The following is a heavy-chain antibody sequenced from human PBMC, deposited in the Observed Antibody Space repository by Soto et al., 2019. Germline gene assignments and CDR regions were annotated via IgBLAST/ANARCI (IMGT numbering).Heavy chain of an antibody. Sequence: QVQLVQSGAEVKKPGSSVKVSCKASGGTFSSYAISWVRQAPGQGLEWMGGIIPIFDTANYAQKFQGRVTITADESTSTAYMELSSLRSEDTAVYYCARGPYYYGSGSYHYYYYGMDVWGQGTTVTVSS. CDR1: GGTFSSYA. CDR3: ARGPYYYGSGSYHYYYYGMDV. V-gene: IGHV1-69*01. D-gene: IGHD3-10*01. J-gene: IGHJ6*02. CDR2: IIPIFDTA.